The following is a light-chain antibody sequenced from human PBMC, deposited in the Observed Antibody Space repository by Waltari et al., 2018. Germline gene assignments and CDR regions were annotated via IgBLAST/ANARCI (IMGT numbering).Light chain of an antibody. Sequence: DIQMTQSPSSVSASVGDKFTFPCRASQGITKWLAWYQQKPGRAPKLLISGASTLHSGVSPRFSGSVSGTEFTLTISDLQPEDVAIYYCQQANSFPITFGPGTRVDLK. CDR2: GAS. CDR3: QQANSFPIT. J-gene: IGKJ3*01. V-gene: IGKV1-12*01. CDR1: QGITKW.